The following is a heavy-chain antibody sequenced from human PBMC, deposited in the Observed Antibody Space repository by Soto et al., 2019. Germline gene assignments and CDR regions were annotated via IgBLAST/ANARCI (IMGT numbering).Heavy chain of an antibody. J-gene: IGHJ4*02. CDR3: AKNPGYNNGWYSIDY. D-gene: IGHD6-19*01. CDR2: ISYDGSNK. V-gene: IGHV3-30*18. CDR1: GFTFSNYG. Sequence: GGSLRLSCAASGFTFSNYGMHWVRQAPGKGLEWVAVISYDGSNKYYADSVKGRFTISRDNSKNTLYLQMNSLRVEDTAMYYCAKNPGYNNGWYSIDYWGQGTLVTVSS.